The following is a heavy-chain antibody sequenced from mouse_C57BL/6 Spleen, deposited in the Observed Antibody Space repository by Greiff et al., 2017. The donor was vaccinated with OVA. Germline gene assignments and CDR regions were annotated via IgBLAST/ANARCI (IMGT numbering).Heavy chain of an antibody. D-gene: IGHD1-1*01. J-gene: IGHJ2*01. Sequence: VKLMESGAELARPGASVKMSCKASGYTFTSYTMHWVTQRPGQGLEWIGYINPSSGYTKYNQKFKDKATLTADKSSSTAYMQLSSLTSDDSAVYYCARRASYCYGSSYYFDYWGQGTTLTVSS. V-gene: IGHV1-4*01. CDR1: GYTFTSYT. CDR3: ARRASYCYGSSYYFDY. CDR2: INPSSGYT.